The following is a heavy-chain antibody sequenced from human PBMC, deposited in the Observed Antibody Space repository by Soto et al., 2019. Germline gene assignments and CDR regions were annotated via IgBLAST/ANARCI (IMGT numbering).Heavy chain of an antibody. V-gene: IGHV1-69*13. D-gene: IGHD3-3*01. CDR1: GGTLSSDS. Sequence: SVKVSCKASGGTLSSDSFSWVRQAPGQGLEWMGGIIPMFDTPIYAQKFQDRVTITADESTSTAYKQLSSLRSGDTAVYYCARDQRPSYDFWSGPVSSWFDPWGQGTLVTVSS. CDR3: ARDQRPSYDFWSGPVSSWFDP. J-gene: IGHJ5*02. CDR2: IIPMFDTP.